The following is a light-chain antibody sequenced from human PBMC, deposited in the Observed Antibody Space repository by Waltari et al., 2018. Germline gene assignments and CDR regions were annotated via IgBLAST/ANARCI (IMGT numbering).Light chain of an antibody. CDR1: RLGDKY. CDR2: QDS. V-gene: IGLV3-1*01. Sequence: SYELTQPPSVSVSPGQTASLTCSGDRLGDKYAYWYQQKPGQSPGRVIYQDSRRSSGSPERFSGSNSGNTATLTISGSQAMDEADYYCQAWDSNTVVFGGGTKLTVL. J-gene: IGLJ2*01. CDR3: QAWDSNTVV.